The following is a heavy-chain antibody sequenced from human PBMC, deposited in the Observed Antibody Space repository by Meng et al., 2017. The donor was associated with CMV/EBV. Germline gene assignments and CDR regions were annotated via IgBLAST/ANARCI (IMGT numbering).Heavy chain of an antibody. J-gene: IGHJ4*02. CDR2: IYNADST. CDR1: GFTVSGNH. CDR3: SYRYYFDY. Sequence: GESLKLSCAASGFTVSGNHMSGGRQAPGKGLEWISVIYNADSTHYVHSVKGRFTISRDDSKNTLYLQMNSLRAEDTAVSYCSYRYYFDYWGQGTMVTVSS. V-gene: IGHV3-53*01.